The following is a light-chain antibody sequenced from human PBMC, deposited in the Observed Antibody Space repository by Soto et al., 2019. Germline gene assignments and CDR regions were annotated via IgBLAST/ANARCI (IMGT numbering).Light chain of an antibody. CDR3: QQLNSYPLT. Sequence: IQLPQTQSSLSASVGDRVAITCRASQGISSHLAWYQQKPGKAPKLLMYEASTLQSGVPSRFSGSRSGTDFTLAIRSLQPEDFATYYCQQLNSYPLTFGQGTRLEI. J-gene: IGKJ5*01. V-gene: IGKV1-9*01. CDR2: EAS. CDR1: QGISSH.